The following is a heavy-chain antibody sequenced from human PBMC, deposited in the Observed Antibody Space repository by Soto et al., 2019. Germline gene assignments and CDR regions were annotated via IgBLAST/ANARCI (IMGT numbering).Heavy chain of an antibody. CDR1: GGTFSSYT. D-gene: IGHD3-10*01. J-gene: IGHJ6*03. CDR3: AREHPARFGELLGGDYYYYYMDV. CDR2: IIPILGIA. V-gene: IGHV1-69*04. Sequence: SVKVSCKASGGTFSSYTISWVRQAPGQGLEWMGRIIPILGIANYAQKFQGRVTITADKSTSTAYMELSSLRSEDTAVYYCAREHPARFGELLGGDYYYYYMDVWGKGTTVTVSS.